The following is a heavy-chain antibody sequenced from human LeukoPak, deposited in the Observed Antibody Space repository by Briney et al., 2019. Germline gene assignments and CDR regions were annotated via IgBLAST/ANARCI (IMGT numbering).Heavy chain of an antibody. V-gene: IGHV4-59*01. CDR3: ASHKGF. CDR2: IYYSGST. CDR1: GGSISNNY. Sequence: NSSETLSLTCTVSGGSISNNYWSWFRQPPGKGLKWIGYIYYSGSTNYNPSLKSRVTISVDTSKSQFSLKLSSVTAADTAVYYCASHKGFWGQGTLVTVSS. J-gene: IGHJ4*02.